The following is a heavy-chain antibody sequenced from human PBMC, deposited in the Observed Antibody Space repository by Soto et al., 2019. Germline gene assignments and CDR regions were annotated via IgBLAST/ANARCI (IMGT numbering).Heavy chain of an antibody. CDR2: ISAYNGNT. CDR3: ARDMYYDSSGYSRAFAI. D-gene: IGHD3-22*01. Sequence: ASVKVSCKASGYTFTSYGISWVRQAPGQGLEWMGWISAYNGNTNYAQKLQGRVTMTTDTSTSTAYMELRSLRSDDTAVYYCARDMYYDSSGYSRAFAIWGQGTMATVSS. CDR1: GYTFTSYG. V-gene: IGHV1-18*01. J-gene: IGHJ3*02.